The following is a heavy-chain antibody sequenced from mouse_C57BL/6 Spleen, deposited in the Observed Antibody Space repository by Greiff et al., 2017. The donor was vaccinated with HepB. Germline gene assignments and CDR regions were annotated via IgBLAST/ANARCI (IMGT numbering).Heavy chain of an antibody. CDR2: ISSGSSTI. D-gene: IGHD3-3*01. CDR3: GRQGWDYAMDY. V-gene: IGHV5-17*01. J-gene: IGHJ4*01. CDR1: GFTFSDYG. Sequence: EVKLVESGGGLVKPGGSLKLSCAASGFTFSDYGMHWVRQAPEKGLEWVAYISSGSSTIYYADTVKGRFTISRDNAKNTLFLQMTSLRSEDTAMYYCGRQGWDYAMDYWGQGTSVTVSS.